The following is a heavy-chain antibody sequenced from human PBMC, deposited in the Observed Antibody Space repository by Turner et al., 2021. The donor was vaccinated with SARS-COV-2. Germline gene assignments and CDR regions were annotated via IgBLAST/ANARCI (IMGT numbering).Heavy chain of an antibody. CDR1: GYTFTNYY. D-gene: IGHD6-13*01. CDR3: AKVVLQGIPNFDF. CDR2: VNPNSGGT. Sequence: QVQLVQSGAEVKKPGASVQVSCTTSGYTFTNYYMHWVRQAPGQGLEWMGWVNPNSGGTNYALRFQGRVTMTSDTSITTAYMELNSLRSDDTAVYYCAKVVLQGIPNFDFWGQGTLVTVSS. J-gene: IGHJ4*02. V-gene: IGHV1-2*02.